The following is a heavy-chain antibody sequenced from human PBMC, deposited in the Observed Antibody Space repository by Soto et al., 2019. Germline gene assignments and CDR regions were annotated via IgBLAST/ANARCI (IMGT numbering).Heavy chain of an antibody. J-gene: IGHJ6*02. D-gene: IGHD3-3*01. CDR2: ISYDGSNK. V-gene: IGHV3-30-3*01. Sequence: QVQLVESGGGVVQPGRSLRLSCAASGFTFSSYAMHWVRQAPGKGLEWVTIISYDGSNKYYAYSVKGRFTISRANSKNKLYLQINRLRAEATAVYCCAIGGLLFLEWLAYGMDVWGQGTTVTVSS. CDR3: AIGGLLFLEWLAYGMDV. CDR1: GFTFSSYA.